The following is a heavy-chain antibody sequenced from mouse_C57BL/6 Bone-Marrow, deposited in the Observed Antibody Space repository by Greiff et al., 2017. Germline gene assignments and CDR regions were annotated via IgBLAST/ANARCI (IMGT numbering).Heavy chain of an antibody. CDR3: ASYYDYDGTLAY. J-gene: IGHJ3*01. V-gene: IGHV2-9-1*01. CDR2: IWTGGGT. D-gene: IGHD2-4*01. Sequence: VQRVESGPGLVAPSQSLSITCTVSGFSLTSYAISWVRQPPGKGLEWLGVIWTGGGTNYNSALKSRLSISKDNSKSQVFLKMNSLQTDDTARYYCASYYDYDGTLAYWGQGTLVTVSA. CDR1: GFSLTSYA.